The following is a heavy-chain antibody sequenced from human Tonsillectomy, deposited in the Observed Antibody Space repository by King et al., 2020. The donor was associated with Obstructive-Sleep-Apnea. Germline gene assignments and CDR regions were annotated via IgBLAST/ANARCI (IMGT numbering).Heavy chain of an antibody. CDR1: GFTVSSNF. CDR2: IYSGGNT. CDR3: AKWAGAWTSTYFDY. V-gene: IGHV3-66*01. D-gene: IGHD1-26*01. Sequence: VQLVESGGDLVQPGGSLRLSCAASGFTVSSNFLSWVRQAPGKGLEWVSIIYSGGNTYYADSVKGRFTISRDNSKNTVYLQMNSLRAEDTAVYYCAKWAGAWTSTYFDYWGQGTLVTVSS. J-gene: IGHJ4*02.